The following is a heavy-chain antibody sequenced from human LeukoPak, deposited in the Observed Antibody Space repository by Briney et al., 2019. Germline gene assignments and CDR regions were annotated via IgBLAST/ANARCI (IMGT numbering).Heavy chain of an antibody. D-gene: IGHD3-10*01. Sequence: GGCLRLSCEPSGFTFSNFAMSWVRQAPEKGLEWVAAISGSGGSRSHADSIQGRFTVSRDNSNNTLYLQMRSLSADDTAVYYCARDTYRYYSVSDRFFDLWGRGTLVTVSS. V-gene: IGHV3-23*01. CDR2: ISGSGGSR. J-gene: IGHJ2*01. CDR3: ARDTYRYYSVSDRFFDL. CDR1: GFTFSNFA.